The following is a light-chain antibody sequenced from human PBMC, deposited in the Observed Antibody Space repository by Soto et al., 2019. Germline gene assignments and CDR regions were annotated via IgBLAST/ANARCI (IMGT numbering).Light chain of an antibody. Sequence: EIVVSQSPAALSLSPGERATLSCRASQSVSSYLAWYQQKTGQAPRLLIQDASNRATGIPARFRGSGSGTDFTLTISSLEPEDFAVYYCQQRSNWPWTFGQGTRWISN. V-gene: IGKV3-11*01. CDR1: QSVSSY. CDR2: DAS. J-gene: IGKJ1*01. CDR3: QQRSNWPWT.